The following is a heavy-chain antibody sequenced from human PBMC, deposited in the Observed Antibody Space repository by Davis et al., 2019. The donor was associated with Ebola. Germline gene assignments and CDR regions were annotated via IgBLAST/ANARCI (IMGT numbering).Heavy chain of an antibody. J-gene: IGHJ6*02. Sequence: GGSLRLSCAASGFTFSSYWMSWVRQAPGKGLEWVAVISYDGSNKYYADSVKGRFTISRDNSKNTLYLQMNSLRAEDTAVYYCARDQVAGTYYYGMDVWGQGTTVTVSS. CDR3: ARDQVAGTYYYGMDV. V-gene: IGHV3-30-3*01. CDR2: ISYDGSNK. D-gene: IGHD6-19*01. CDR1: GFTFSSYW.